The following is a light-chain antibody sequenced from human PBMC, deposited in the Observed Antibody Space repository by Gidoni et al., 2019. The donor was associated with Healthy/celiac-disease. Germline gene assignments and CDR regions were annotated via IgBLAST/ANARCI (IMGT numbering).Light chain of an antibody. V-gene: IGLV1-51*01. CDR3: GTWDSSLPGVV. CDR2: DNN. Sequence: QSVLTQPPSVSAAPGHKVTISCSGSSSNIGNKYVSWYQQLPGTAPKLLIYDNNKRPSGIPDRFSGSKSGTSATLGITGLQTGDEADYYCGTWDSSLPGVVFGGGTKLTVL. J-gene: IGLJ2*01. CDR1: SSNIGNKY.